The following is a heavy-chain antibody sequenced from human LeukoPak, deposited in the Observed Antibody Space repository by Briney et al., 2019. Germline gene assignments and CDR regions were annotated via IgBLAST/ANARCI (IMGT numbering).Heavy chain of an antibody. CDR1: GFTFSSYV. D-gene: IGHD1-26*01. CDR2: ISSNGGST. J-gene: IGHJ3*02. Sequence: PGGSLRLSCSASGFTFSSYVMHWVRQAPGKGLEYVSAISSNGGSTYYADSVKGRFTISRDNSKNTLYLKMSSLRAEDTTVYYCVSSIVGATHAFDIWGQGTMVTVSS. CDR3: VSSIVGATHAFDI. V-gene: IGHV3-64D*09.